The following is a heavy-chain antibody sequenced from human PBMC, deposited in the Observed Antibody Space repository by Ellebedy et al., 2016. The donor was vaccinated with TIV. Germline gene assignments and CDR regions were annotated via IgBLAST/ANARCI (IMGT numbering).Heavy chain of an antibody. CDR2: IYHSGST. D-gene: IGHD3-9*01. Sequence: MPSETLSLTCAVSGGSISHPTAYWSWVRPPPGKGLEWIGYIYHSGSTFYNPSLKSRVTISVDTSKNQFSLKLTSVTAADTAVYYCVKSNWHSFEAWGQGALVTVSS. J-gene: IGHJ5*02. CDR1: GGSISHPTAY. CDR3: VKSNWHSFEA. V-gene: IGHV4-31*11.